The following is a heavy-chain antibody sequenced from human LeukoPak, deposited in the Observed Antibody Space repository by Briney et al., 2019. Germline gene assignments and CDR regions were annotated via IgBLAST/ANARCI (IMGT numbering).Heavy chain of an antibody. CDR3: ARDDYGDYFDY. Sequence: SETLSLTCTVSGXSISSHYWSWIRQPPGKGLEWIGYISYSGSTNYNPSLKSRVNISVDTSKNQFSLKLSSVTAADTAVYYCARDDYGDYFDYWGQGTLVTVSS. J-gene: IGHJ4*02. V-gene: IGHV4-59*08. CDR2: ISYSGST. CDR1: GXSISSHY. D-gene: IGHD4-17*01.